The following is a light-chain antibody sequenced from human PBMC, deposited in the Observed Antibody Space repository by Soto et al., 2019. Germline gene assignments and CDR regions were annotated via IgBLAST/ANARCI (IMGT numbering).Light chain of an antibody. J-gene: IGKJ1*01. V-gene: IGKV3-20*01. Sequence: EIVLTQAPAPRSFSRGERATLSCRASQSISSYLAWYQQKPGQAPRLLIYGASNRAAGVPDRFSGSGSGTDFTLTISRLEPQDFAVYYCQQYGSSPWTFGQGTKVDIK. CDR2: GAS. CDR1: QSISSY. CDR3: QQYGSSPWT.